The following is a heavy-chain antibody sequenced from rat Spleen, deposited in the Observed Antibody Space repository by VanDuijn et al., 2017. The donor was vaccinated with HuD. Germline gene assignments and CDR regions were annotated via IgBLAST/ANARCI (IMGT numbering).Heavy chain of an antibody. CDR3: ARQDTIPDSFDY. CDR2: INYDGSNT. CDR1: GFTFSDYY. D-gene: IGHD2-2*01. Sequence: EVQLVESGGGLVQPGRSLKLSCAASGFTFSDYYMAWVRQTPTKGLEWVATINYDGSNTYCRDSVKGRFTISRDNAKSTLYLQMDSLRSEDTATYYCARQDTIPDSFDYWGQGVMVTVSS. J-gene: IGHJ2*01. V-gene: IGHV5-7*01.